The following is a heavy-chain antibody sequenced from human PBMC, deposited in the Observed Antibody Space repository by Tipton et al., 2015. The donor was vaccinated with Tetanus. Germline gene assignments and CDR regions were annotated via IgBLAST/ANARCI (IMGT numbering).Heavy chain of an antibody. Sequence: SLRLSCAGSGFSFRDFGMNWVRQAPGKGLEWVSYISYSSTSIYYADFVKGRFAVSRDNAKNSLYLQMNTLRDDDTGVYYCARRGEARANWFDSWGQGTLVTVSS. CDR1: GFSFRDFG. CDR3: ARRGEARANWFDS. CDR2: ISYSSTSI. J-gene: IGHJ5*01. V-gene: IGHV3-48*02.